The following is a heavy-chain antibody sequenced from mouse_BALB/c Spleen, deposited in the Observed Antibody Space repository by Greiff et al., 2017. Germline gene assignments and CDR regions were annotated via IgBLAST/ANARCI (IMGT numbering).Heavy chain of an antibody. J-gene: IGHJ2*01. CDR3: ARRSYFDY. V-gene: IGHV1-7*01. CDR1: GYTFTSYW. Sequence: VKLQESGAELAKPGASVKMSCKASGYTFTSYWMHWVKQRPGQGLEWIGYINPSTGYTEYNQKFKDKATLTADKSSSTAYMQLSSLTSEDSAVYYCARRSYFDYWGQGTTLTVSS. CDR2: INPSTGYT.